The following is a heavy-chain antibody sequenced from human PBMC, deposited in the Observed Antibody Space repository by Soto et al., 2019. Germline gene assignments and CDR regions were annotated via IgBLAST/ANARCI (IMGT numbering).Heavy chain of an antibody. Sequence: PGGSLRLSCAASGFIFSSHTMNWVRQAPGRGLEWVSYISRSGETIYYADSVKGRFTISRDNAENSLYLQMNSLRAEDTAVYYCAGYRETTVTTTFDYWGQGTLVTVSS. V-gene: IGHV3-48*04. D-gene: IGHD4-17*01. J-gene: IGHJ4*02. CDR3: AGYRETTVTTTFDY. CDR2: ISRSGETI. CDR1: GFIFSSHT.